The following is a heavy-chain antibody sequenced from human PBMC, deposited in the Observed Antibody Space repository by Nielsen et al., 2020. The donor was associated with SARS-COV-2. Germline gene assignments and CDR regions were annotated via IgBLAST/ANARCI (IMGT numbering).Heavy chain of an antibody. CDR3: ARDRDGSWYFDL. J-gene: IGHJ2*01. Sequence: GESLKISCAASGFTFSSYDMHWVRQATGKGLEWVSAIGTAGDTYYPGSVKGRFTISRENAKNSLYLQMNSLRAGDTAVYYCARDRDGSWYFDLWGRGTLVTVSS. CDR1: GFTFSSYD. CDR2: IGTAGDT. D-gene: IGHD3-10*01. V-gene: IGHV3-13*04.